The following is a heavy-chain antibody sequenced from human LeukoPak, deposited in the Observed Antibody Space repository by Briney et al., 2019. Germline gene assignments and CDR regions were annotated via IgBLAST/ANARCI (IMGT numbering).Heavy chain of an antibody. V-gene: IGHV3-33*01. CDR2: IWYDGSNK. Sequence: PGGSLRLSCAASGFTFSSYGMHWVRQAPGKGLEWVAVIWYDGSNKYYADSVKGRFTISRDNSKNTLYLQMNSLRAEDTAVYYCARDHPLVGATPFDYWGQGTLVTVSS. CDR1: GFTFSSYG. CDR3: ARDHPLVGATPFDY. D-gene: IGHD1-26*01. J-gene: IGHJ4*02.